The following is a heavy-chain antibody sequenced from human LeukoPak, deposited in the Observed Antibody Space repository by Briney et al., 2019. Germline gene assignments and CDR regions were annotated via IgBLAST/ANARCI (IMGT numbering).Heavy chain of an antibody. CDR2: ISAYSGNT. V-gene: IGHV1-18*01. CDR1: GYTFTSYG. CDR3: ASSTDGDYDFWSGYFV. Sequence: ASVKVSCKASGYTFTSYGISWVRQAPGQGLEWMGWISAYSGNTNYAQKLQGRVTMTTDTSTSTAYIELRSLRSDDTAVYYCASSTDGDYDFWSGYFVWGQGTLVTVSS. J-gene: IGHJ4*02. D-gene: IGHD3-3*01.